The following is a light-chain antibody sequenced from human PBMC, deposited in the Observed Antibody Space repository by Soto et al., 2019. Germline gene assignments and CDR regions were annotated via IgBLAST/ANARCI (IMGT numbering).Light chain of an antibody. CDR3: KSYAGSNTYV. J-gene: IGLJ1*01. CDR2: EVV. Sequence: QSALTQPPSASGSPGQSVTISCTGTKNDIGVYDLVSWYQHHPGKAPRLIIYEVVQRPSGVPDRFSGSKSGNTASLTVSGLQAADEDDYFCKSYAGSNTYVFGSGTKVTVL. V-gene: IGLV2-8*01. CDR1: KNDIGVYDL.